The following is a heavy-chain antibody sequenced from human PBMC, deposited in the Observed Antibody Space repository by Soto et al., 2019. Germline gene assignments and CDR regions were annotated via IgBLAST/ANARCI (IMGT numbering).Heavy chain of an antibody. V-gene: IGHV4-30-4*01. CDR2: IYYSGST. CDR1: GGSISSGDYY. CDR3: ARRQYCSGGSCYLGILGWFDP. J-gene: IGHJ5*02. D-gene: IGHD2-15*01. Sequence: PSETLSLTCTVSGGSISSGDYYWSWIRQPPGKGLEWIGYIYYSGSTYYNPSLKSRVTISVDTSKNQFSLKLSSVTAADTAVYYCARRQYCSGGSCYLGILGWFDPWGQGTLVTVSS.